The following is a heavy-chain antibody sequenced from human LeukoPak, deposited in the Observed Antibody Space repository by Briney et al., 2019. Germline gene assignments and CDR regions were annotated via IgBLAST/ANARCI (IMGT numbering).Heavy chain of an antibody. CDR1: GYTLTELS. CDR3: ATDRLLRIAAAGILWYY. Sequence: ASVKVSCKVSGYTLTELSMHWVRQSPGKGLEWMGGFDPEDGETIYAQKFQGRVTMTEDTSTDTAYMELSSLRSEDTAVYYCATDRLLRIAAAGILWYYWGQGPLVTVSA. V-gene: IGHV1-24*01. D-gene: IGHD6-13*01. CDR2: FDPEDGET. J-gene: IGHJ4*02.